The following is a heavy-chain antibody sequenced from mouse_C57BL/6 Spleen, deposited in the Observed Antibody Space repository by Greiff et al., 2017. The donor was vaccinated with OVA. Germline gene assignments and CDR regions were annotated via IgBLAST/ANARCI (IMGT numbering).Heavy chain of an antibody. J-gene: IGHJ4*01. D-gene: IGHD1-1*01. CDR3: PSGYGSSYPYAMDY. CDR1: GFTITDYY. V-gene: IGHV14-1*01. CDR2: IDPEAGAT. Sequence: VQLQQSGAELVRPGASVKLSCTASGFTITDYYMHWVKQRPEQGLEWIGRIDPEAGATAYAQKFQGKATMTADTSSNTAYLQLSSLTSEDTAVYYGPSGYGSSYPYAMDYWGQGTSVTVSS.